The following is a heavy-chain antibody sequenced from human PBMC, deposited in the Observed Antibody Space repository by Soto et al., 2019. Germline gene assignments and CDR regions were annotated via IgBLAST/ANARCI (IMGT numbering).Heavy chain of an antibody. Sequence: PGESLKISCKRSGYRFTNYYIGWVLQVPWRGPEWMGIIYPDDSDTRYSPSFEGQVTISVDKSVTTAYLQWSSLKASDTAMYYCSGLRGYGELEAIHVWGKRTMVTVS. CDR1: GYRFTNYY. J-gene: IGHJ3*01. V-gene: IGHV5-51*01. CDR2: IYPDDSDT. D-gene: IGHD4-17*01. CDR3: SGLRGYGELEAIHV.